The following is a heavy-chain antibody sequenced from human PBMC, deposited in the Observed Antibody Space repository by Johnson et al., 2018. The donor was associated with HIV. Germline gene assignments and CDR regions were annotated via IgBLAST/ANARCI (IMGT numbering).Heavy chain of an antibody. Sequence: VQLVESGGGLAQPAWSPRLSCAASQFTFSSYYMNCVRQAPGHGLDLVGQVNPDGGSTYLIDSVKDRFNISRDNAKNTLHLQMNSLKTEDTAVYHCVRGNGGSYFSDTFDLWGQGEMVTVSS. CDR3: VRGNGGSYFSDTFDL. D-gene: IGHD1-26*01. CDR1: QFTFSSYY. V-gene: IGHV3-25*05. CDR2: VNPDGGST. J-gene: IGHJ3*01.